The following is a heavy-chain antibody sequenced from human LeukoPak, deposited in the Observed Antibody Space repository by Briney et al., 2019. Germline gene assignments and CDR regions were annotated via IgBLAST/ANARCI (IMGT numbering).Heavy chain of an antibody. Sequence: GGSLRLSCAASGFTFSSYAMHWVRQAPGKGLEWVAVISYDGSNKYYADSVKGQFTISRDNSKNTLYLQMNSLRAEDTAVYYCARPMVYASSPFDYWGQGTLVTVSS. CDR1: GFTFSSYA. D-gene: IGHD2-8*01. CDR3: ARPMVYASSPFDY. V-gene: IGHV3-30-3*01. J-gene: IGHJ4*02. CDR2: ISYDGSNK.